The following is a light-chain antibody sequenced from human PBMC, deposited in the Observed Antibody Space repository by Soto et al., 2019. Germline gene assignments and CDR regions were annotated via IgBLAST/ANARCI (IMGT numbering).Light chain of an antibody. CDR2: EGS. J-gene: IGLJ2*01. Sequence: QSVLTQPASVSGSPGQSITISCTGTSSDVGSYNLVSWYQQHPGKAPKLMIYEGSKRPSGVSNRFSGSKSGNTDSLTISGLHAEDEADYYCCSYAGSVVFGGGTKLTVL. CDR3: CSYAGSVV. CDR1: SSDVGSYNL. V-gene: IGLV2-23*01.